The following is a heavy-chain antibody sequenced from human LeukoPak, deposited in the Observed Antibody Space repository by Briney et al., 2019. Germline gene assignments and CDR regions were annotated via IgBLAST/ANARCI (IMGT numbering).Heavy chain of an antibody. Sequence: GGSLRLSCVASGYTFSNYGMHWVRQAPGKGLDWVAVIWYDGSYKYYADSVKGRFTISRENPKNTLYLQMDSLRAEDTGIYYCAKVVQYAASTGTGLDYWGQGTLVTVSS. V-gene: IGHV3-33*06. J-gene: IGHJ4*02. CDR2: IWYDGSYK. CDR3: AKVVQYAASTGTGLDY. D-gene: IGHD1-1*01. CDR1: GYTFSNYG.